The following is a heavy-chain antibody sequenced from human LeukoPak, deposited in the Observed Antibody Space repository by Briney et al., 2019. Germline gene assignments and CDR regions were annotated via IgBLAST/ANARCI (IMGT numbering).Heavy chain of an antibody. V-gene: IGHV1-8*01. CDR2: MNPNSGNT. D-gene: IGHD6-13*01. Sequence: ASVKVSCKASGYTFTSYDINWVRQATGQRLEWMGWMNPNSGNTGYAQKFQGRVTMTRNTSISTAYMELSSLRSEDTAVYYCARGYSLGYSSSSNRRFDPWGQGTLVTVSS. J-gene: IGHJ5*02. CDR3: ARGYSLGYSSSSNRRFDP. CDR1: GYTFTSYD.